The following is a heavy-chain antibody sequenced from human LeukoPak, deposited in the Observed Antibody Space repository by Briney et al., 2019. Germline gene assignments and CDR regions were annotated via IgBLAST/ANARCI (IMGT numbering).Heavy chain of an antibody. CDR1: GFTFSSYA. D-gene: IGHD4-17*01. CDR3: AKARPVGDGEHFDY. J-gene: IGHJ4*02. V-gene: IGHV3-23*01. CDR2: ISGSGGST. Sequence: PGGSLRLSCAASGFTFSSYAMGWVRQAPGKGLEWVSAISGSGGSTYYADSVKGRFTISRDNSKNTPYLQMNSLRAEDTAVYYCAKARPVGDGEHFDYWGQGTLVTVSS.